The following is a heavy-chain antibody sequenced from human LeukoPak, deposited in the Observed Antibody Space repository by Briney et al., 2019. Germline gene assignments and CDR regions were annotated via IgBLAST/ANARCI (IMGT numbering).Heavy chain of an antibody. J-gene: IGHJ4*02. CDR3: ARDVEARISAAGTFDY. CDR1: GITFSNYW. D-gene: IGHD6-13*01. V-gene: IGHV3-23*01. CDR2: ISGLGGST. Sequence: PGGSLRLSCAASGITFSNYWMHWVRQAPGKGLEWVSVISGLGGSTYYADSVKGRFAISRDNSKSTLWLQMNSLRADDTAIYYCARDVEARISAAGTFDYWGQGSLVTVSS.